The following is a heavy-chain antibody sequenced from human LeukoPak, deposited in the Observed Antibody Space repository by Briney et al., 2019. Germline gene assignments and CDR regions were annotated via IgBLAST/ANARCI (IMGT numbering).Heavy chain of an antibody. D-gene: IGHD2-2*01. Sequence: PSETLSLTCTVSGGSISSYYWSWIRQPPGKGLEWIAYISDIGSINYNPSLKSRVTMSVDTSKNQFSLKLSSVTAADTAVYYCARAYGCSSTSCYPAFDIWGQGTMVTVSS. CDR3: ARAYGCSSTSCYPAFDI. CDR1: GGSISSYY. CDR2: ISDIGSI. J-gene: IGHJ3*02. V-gene: IGHV4-59*12.